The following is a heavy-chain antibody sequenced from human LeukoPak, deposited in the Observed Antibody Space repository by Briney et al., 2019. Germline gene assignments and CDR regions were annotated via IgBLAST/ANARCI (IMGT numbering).Heavy chain of an antibody. J-gene: IGHJ4*02. Sequence: SETLSLTCAVYGGSFSGYYWSWIRQPPGKWLEWIGEINHSGDTNYNPSLKSRFTISVDTSKNHFSLKLSSVTAADTAVYYCARGIEILGYCSGTSCSLDYWGQGTLVTVSS. CDR3: ARGIEILGYCSGTSCSLDY. D-gene: IGHD2-2*01. CDR1: GGSFSGYY. V-gene: IGHV4-34*01. CDR2: INHSGDT.